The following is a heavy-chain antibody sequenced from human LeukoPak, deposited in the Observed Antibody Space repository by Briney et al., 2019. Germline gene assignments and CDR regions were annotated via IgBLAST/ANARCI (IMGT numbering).Heavy chain of an antibody. D-gene: IGHD3-3*01. CDR3: ARDFWSGYYNRNGMDV. CDR2: IIPIFGTA. J-gene: IGHJ6*02. V-gene: IGHV1-69*13. Sequence: SVTVSCTASGGTFSIYAISWVRQAPGQGLEWMGGIIPIFGTANYAQKFQGRVTITADESTSTAYMELSSLRSEDTAVYYCARDFWSGYYNRNGMDVWGQGTTVTVSS. CDR1: GGTFSIYA.